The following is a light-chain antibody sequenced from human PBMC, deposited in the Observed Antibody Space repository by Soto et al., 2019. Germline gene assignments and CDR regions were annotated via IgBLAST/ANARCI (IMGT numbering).Light chain of an antibody. V-gene: IGKV1-5*01. CDR3: QHYNYWPYT. CDR1: QTITNW. Sequence: DIQMTQSPSILSASVGDRVTITCRSSQTITNWLAWYQQKPGKAPRLLIYDASSLESWVPSRFSGSGSGTEFTLTISSLQSEDFAVYYCQHYNYWPYTFGQGTKVDIK. J-gene: IGKJ2*01. CDR2: DAS.